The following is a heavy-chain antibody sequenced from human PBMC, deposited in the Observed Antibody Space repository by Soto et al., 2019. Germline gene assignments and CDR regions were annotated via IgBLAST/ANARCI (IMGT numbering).Heavy chain of an antibody. CDR2: INSDGSST. V-gene: IGHV3-74*01. CDR3: ARYYDFWSGYYLGYYYMDV. J-gene: IGHJ6*03. CDR1: GWTFSSYW. Sequence: GSLRLSCAASGWTFSSYWMHWVRQAPGKGLVWVSRINSDGSSTSYADSVKGRFTISGDNAKNTLYLQMNSLRAEDTAVYYCARYYDFWSGYYLGYYYMDVWGKGTTVTVSS. D-gene: IGHD3-3*01.